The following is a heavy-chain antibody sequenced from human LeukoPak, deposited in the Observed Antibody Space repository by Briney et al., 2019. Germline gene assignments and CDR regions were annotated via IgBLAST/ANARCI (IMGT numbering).Heavy chain of an antibody. V-gene: IGHV3-23*01. CDR1: EFTFSNYA. CDR3: AKGSGINHYHWIDP. D-gene: IGHD1-14*01. J-gene: IGHJ5*02. Sequence: VGCLRLSCAASEFTFSNYAMNWVRQAPGKGLEWVSGISGGGGSTYYADSVKGRFTISRDNSKNTLYLQMDSLRAEDTALYYCAKGSGINHYHWIDPWGQGTLVTVPS. CDR2: ISGGGGST.